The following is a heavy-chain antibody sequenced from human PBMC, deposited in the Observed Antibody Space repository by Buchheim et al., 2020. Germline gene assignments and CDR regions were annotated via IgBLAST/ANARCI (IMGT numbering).Heavy chain of an antibody. J-gene: IGHJ6*02. Sequence: EVQLVESGGGLVLPGGSLRLSCAVAGFPFSSFEMNWVRQAPGKGLEWGSYISSSGSTKYYADSVKGRFTISRDNAENSMYLQMNSLRVEDTAAYYCASLKGRTGTGYGMDVWGQGTT. CDR2: ISSSGSTK. V-gene: IGHV3-48*03. D-gene: IGHD1-1*01. CDR1: GFPFSSFE. CDR3: ASLKGRTGTGYGMDV.